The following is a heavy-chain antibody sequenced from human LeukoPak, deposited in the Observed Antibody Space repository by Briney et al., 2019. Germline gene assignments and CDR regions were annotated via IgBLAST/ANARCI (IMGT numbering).Heavy chain of an antibody. CDR2: ISAYNGNT. J-gene: IGHJ6*02. D-gene: IGHD2-2*03. Sequence: ASVKVSCKASGYTFTSYGISWVRQAPGQGLEWMGWISAYNGNTNYAQKLQGRVTMTTDTSTSTAYMELRSLRSDDTAVYYCARDFGYCSSTSCRYYYYYGMDLWGQGTTVTVSS. CDR1: GYTFTSYG. V-gene: IGHV1-18*01. CDR3: ARDFGYCSSTSCRYYYYYGMDL.